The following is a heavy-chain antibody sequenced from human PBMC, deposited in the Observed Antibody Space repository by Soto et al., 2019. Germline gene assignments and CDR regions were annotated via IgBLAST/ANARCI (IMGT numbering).Heavy chain of an antibody. V-gene: IGHV1-2*04. Sequence: ASVKVSCKASGYTFTGYYMHWVRQAPGQGLEWMGWINPNSGGTNYAQKFQGWVTMTRDTSISTAYMELSRLRSDDTAVYYCARARSIAAAYWFDPWGQGTQVTSPQ. CDR3: ARARSIAAAYWFDP. CDR1: GYTFTGYY. J-gene: IGHJ5*02. D-gene: IGHD6-13*01. CDR2: INPNSGGT.